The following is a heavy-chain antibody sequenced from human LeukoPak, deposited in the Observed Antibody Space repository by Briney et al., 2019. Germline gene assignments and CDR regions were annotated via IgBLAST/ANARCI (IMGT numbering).Heavy chain of an antibody. CDR2: INSDGSST. CDR3: ARDNWNPGWFDP. D-gene: IGHD1-20*01. V-gene: IGHV3-74*01. CDR1: GFTFSSHW. J-gene: IGHJ5*02. Sequence: GGALRLSCAASGFTFSSHWMHWVRQAPGKGLVWVSRINSDGSSTSYADSVKGRFTISRDNAKNTLYLQMNSLRAEDTAVYYCARDNWNPGWFDPWGQGTLVTVSS.